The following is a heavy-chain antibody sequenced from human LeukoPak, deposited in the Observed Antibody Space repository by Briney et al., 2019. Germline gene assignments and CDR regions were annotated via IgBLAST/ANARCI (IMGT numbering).Heavy chain of an antibody. J-gene: IGHJ5*02. V-gene: IGHV1-2*02. CDR3: ARFARGNPFDP. CDR2: IKSNSGDT. Sequence: ASVKVSCKASGYSFTGYYMHWVRQAPGQGPEWMGWIKSNSGDTNYAQKFQGRVTMTRDTSISTGYMELSRLTSDDTAVYYCARFARGNPFDPWGQGTLVTVSP. CDR1: GYSFTGYY. D-gene: IGHD1-14*01.